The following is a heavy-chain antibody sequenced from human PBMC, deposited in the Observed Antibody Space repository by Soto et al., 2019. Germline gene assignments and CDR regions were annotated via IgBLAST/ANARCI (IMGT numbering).Heavy chain of an antibody. CDR3: SRGWSRGYDYPSSFIWFDP. J-gene: IGHJ5*02. CDR1: GGSISSSSYY. CDR2: IYYSGST. Sequence: SETLSLTCTVSGGSISSSSYYWGWIRQPPGKGLEWIGSIYYSGSTYYNTSLKSRVTISVDTSKNQFSLKLSSVTAADTAVYFCSRGWSRGYDYPSSFIWFDPWGQGTLVTVSS. V-gene: IGHV4-39*07. D-gene: IGHD5-12*01.